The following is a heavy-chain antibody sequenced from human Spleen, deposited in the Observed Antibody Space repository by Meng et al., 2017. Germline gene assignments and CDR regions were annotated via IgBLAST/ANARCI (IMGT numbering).Heavy chain of an antibody. D-gene: IGHD1-1*01. V-gene: IGHV3-23*01. CDR2: ISGSGGST. J-gene: IGHJ4*02. Sequence: GESLKISCAASGFTFSSYAMSWVRQAPGKGLEWVSAISGSGGSTYYADSVKGRFTISRDNSKNTLYLQMNSLRAEDTAVYYCAWDDRAKFDYWGQGTLVTVSS. CDR3: AWDDRAKFDY. CDR1: GFTFSSYA.